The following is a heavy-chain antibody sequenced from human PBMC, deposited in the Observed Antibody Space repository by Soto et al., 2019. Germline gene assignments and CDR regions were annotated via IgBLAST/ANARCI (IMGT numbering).Heavy chain of an antibody. V-gene: IGHV4-30-4*01. J-gene: IGHJ4*02. D-gene: IGHD3-22*01. CDR1: GGSISSGDYY. CDR3: ARALDYYDSSGYLIYYFDY. Sequence: SETLSLTCTVSGGSISSGDYYWSGIRQPPGKGLEWIGYIYYSGSTYYNPSLKSRVTISVDTSKNQFSLKLSSVTAADTAVYYCARALDYYDSSGYLIYYFDYWGQGTLVTVSS. CDR2: IYYSGST.